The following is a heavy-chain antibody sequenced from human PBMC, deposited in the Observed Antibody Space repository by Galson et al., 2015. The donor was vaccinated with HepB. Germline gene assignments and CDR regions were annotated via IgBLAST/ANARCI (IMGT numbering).Heavy chain of an antibody. CDR3: ARHTGYSSGFFDY. CDR2: IYYSGST. D-gene: IGHD6-19*01. CDR1: GGSISSSSYY. Sequence: ETLSLTCTVSGGSISSSSYYWGWIRQPPGKGLEWIGSIYYSGSTYYNPSLKSRVTISVDTSKNQFSLKLSSVTAADTAVYYCARHTGYSSGFFDYWGQGTLVTVSS. V-gene: IGHV4-39*01. J-gene: IGHJ4*02.